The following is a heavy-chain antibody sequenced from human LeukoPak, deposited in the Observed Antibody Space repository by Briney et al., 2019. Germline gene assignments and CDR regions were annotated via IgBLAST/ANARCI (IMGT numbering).Heavy chain of an antibody. Sequence: GGSLRLSCAASGFTFSSYAMHWVRQAPGKGLEYVSAISSNGGSTYYANSVKGRFTISRDNSKNTLYLQMGSLRAEDMAVYYCARVGHTAMVGDYWGQGTLVTVSS. V-gene: IGHV3-64*01. CDR3: ARVGHTAMVGDY. J-gene: IGHJ4*02. CDR2: ISSNGGST. CDR1: GFTFSSYA. D-gene: IGHD5-18*01.